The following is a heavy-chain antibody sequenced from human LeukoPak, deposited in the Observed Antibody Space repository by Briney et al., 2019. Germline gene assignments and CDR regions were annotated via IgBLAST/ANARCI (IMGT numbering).Heavy chain of an antibody. Sequence: ASVKVSCKASGYTFTNYGISWVRQAPGQGLEWMGWISGYNGNTNHAQKFQGRVTMTTDTSTSKAYIELRSLRSDDTAVYYCARDQGQRRDVYNFWWEDWGQGTLVTVSS. CDR3: ARDQGQRRDVYNFWWED. CDR2: ISGYNGNT. CDR1: GYTFTNYG. J-gene: IGHJ4*02. D-gene: IGHD5-24*01. V-gene: IGHV1-18*01.